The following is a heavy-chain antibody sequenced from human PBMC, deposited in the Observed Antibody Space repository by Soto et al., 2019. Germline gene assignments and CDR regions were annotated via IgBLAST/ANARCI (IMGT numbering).Heavy chain of an antibody. D-gene: IGHD3-3*01. CDR1: GFTFSGSA. Sequence: EVQLVESGGGLVQPGGSLKLSCAASGFTFSGSAMHWVRQASGKGLEWVGRIRSKANSYATAYAASVKGRFTISRDDSKNTAYLQMNSLKTEDTAVYYCTGLAQRYYGFWSGRTYYYGMDIWGQGTTVTVSS. CDR2: IRSKANSYAT. V-gene: IGHV3-73*02. CDR3: TGLAQRYYGFWSGRTYYYGMDI. J-gene: IGHJ6*02.